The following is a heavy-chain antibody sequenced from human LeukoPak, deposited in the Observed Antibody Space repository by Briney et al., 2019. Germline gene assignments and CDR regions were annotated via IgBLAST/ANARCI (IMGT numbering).Heavy chain of an antibody. D-gene: IGHD3-10*01. Sequence: ASVKVSCKASGYTFTSYDINWVRQATGQGLEWMGWMNPNSGNTGYAQKFQGRVTITRNTSISTAYMELSSLRSEDTAVYYCARAMVRGVIYYYYMDVWGKGTTVTVSS. CDR3: ARAMVRGVIYYYYMDV. J-gene: IGHJ6*03. V-gene: IGHV1-8*03. CDR1: GYTFTSYD. CDR2: MNPNSGNT.